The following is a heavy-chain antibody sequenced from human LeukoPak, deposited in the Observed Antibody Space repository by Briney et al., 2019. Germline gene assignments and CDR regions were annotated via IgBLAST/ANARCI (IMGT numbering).Heavy chain of an antibody. CDR1: GYTFTSYD. CDR3: ARGGTSPTYYYYMDV. J-gene: IGHJ6*03. D-gene: IGHD2-2*01. CDR2: MNPNSGNT. Sequence: ASVKVSCKASGYTFTSYDINWVRQATGQGLEWMGWMNPNSGNTGYVQKFQGRVTMTRNTSISTAYMELSSLRSEDTAVYYCARGGTSPTYYYYMDVWGKGTTVTVSS. V-gene: IGHV1-8*01.